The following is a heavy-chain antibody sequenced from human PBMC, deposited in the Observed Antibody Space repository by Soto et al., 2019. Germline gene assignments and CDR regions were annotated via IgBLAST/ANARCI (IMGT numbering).Heavy chain of an antibody. D-gene: IGHD2-21*01. CDR3: ARLNGYCVGTNCHGYYGMDV. CDR1: GGSISSYY. Sequence: PSETLSLTCTVSGGSISSYYWSWIRQPPGKGLEWIGYIYYSGSTNYNPSLKSRVTISVDTSKNEFSLRLRSVTAADTAVYYCARLNGYCVGTNCHGYYGMDVWGQGTTVTVSS. CDR2: IYYSGST. J-gene: IGHJ6*02. V-gene: IGHV4-59*08.